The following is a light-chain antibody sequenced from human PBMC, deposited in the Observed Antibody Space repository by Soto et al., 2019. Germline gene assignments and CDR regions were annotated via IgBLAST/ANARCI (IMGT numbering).Light chain of an antibody. CDR1: SSDVGGYNR. Sequence: QSALTQPASVSGSPGQSITISCTGTSSDVGGYNRVSWYQQHPDKAPKLIIYEVTNRPSGISNRFSGSKSGDTASLTISGLQAEEEADYYCYSYRSGSAHVFGTGTKLTVL. CDR2: EVT. V-gene: IGLV2-14*01. CDR3: YSYRSGSAHV. J-gene: IGLJ1*01.